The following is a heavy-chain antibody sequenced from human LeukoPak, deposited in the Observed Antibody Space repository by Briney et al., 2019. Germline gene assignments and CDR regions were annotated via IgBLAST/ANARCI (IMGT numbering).Heavy chain of an antibody. CDR3: ARADFIDAGPYVISP. J-gene: IGHJ5*02. D-gene: IGHD3-3*01. Sequence: ASVKDSCKTSGYTFTYYYIHWVRQAPGQGLEWMGWINTKTGRTCFARTFQGRVTLTRDPSITTAYMDMAWLTSDDTAIYFCARADFIDAGPYVISPWGQRTLLTLSS. CDR2: INTKTGRT. V-gene: IGHV1-2*02. CDR1: GYTFTYYY.